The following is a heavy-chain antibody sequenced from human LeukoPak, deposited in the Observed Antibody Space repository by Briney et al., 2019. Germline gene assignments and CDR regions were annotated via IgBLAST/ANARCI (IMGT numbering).Heavy chain of an antibody. V-gene: IGHV3-9*01. CDR2: ISWNSGNR. CDR3: ARDREHQYYFDY. J-gene: IGHJ4*02. CDR1: GFSFNDYA. D-gene: IGHD1/OR15-1a*01. Sequence: GGSLRLSCAASGFSFNDYAMHWVRQAPGKGLEWVSSISWNSGNRDYVDSVMGRFTISRDNAKSSLYLQMNSLTAEDTAVYYCARDREHQYYFDYWGQGTLVTVSS.